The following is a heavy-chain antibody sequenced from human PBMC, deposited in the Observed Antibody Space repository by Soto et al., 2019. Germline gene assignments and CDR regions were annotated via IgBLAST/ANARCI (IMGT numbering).Heavy chain of an antibody. Sequence: PSETLSLTCTVSGGSISSGDYYWSWIRQPPGKGLEWIGYIYYSGSTYYNPSLKSRVTISVDTSKNQFPLKLSSVTAADTAVYYCARVGPWVPYYYDSSPYTFENWFDPWGQGTLVTVSS. V-gene: IGHV4-30-4*01. J-gene: IGHJ5*02. CDR2: IYYSGST. CDR3: ARVGPWVPYYYDSSPYTFENWFDP. CDR1: GGSISSGDYY. D-gene: IGHD3-22*01.